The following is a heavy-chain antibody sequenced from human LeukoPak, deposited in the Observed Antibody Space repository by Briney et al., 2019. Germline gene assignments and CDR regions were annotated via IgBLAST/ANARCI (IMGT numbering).Heavy chain of an antibody. CDR1: GGSISSYY. D-gene: IGHD3-3*01. CDR2: IYYSGST. J-gene: IGHJ3*02. V-gene: IGHV4-59*01. CDR3: ASLDDPDPLRTLASQTLAFDI. Sequence: SETLSLTCTVSGGSISSYYWSWIRQPPGKGLEWIGYIYYSGSTNYNPSLKSRVTISVDTSKNQFSLKLSSVTAADTAVYYCASLDDPDPLRTLASQTLAFDIWGQGTMVTVSS.